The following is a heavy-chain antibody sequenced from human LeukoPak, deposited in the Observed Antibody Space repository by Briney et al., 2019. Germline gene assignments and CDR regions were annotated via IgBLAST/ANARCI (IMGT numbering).Heavy chain of an antibody. CDR1: GFTFSSYS. D-gene: IGHD4-17*01. Sequence: GGSLRLSCAASGFTFSSYSMNWVRQAPGKGLEWVSSISSSSSYIYYADSVKGRFTISRDNAKNSLYLQMNSLRAEDTAVYYCAKDMLVTTLDYWGQGTLVTVSS. J-gene: IGHJ4*02. CDR3: AKDMLVTTLDY. CDR2: ISSSSSYI. V-gene: IGHV3-21*06.